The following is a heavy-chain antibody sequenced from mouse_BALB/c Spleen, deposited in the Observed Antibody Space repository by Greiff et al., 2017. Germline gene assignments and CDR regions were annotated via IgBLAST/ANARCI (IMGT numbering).Heavy chain of an antibody. Sequence: EVKLVESGGGLVQPGGSLRLSCATSGFTFTDYYMSWVRQPPGKALEWLGFIRNKANGYTTEYSASVKGRFTISRDNSQSILYLQMNTLRAEDSATYYCARDWYFDYWGQGTSVTVSS. CDR2: IRNKANGYTT. J-gene: IGHJ4*01. D-gene: IGHD1-1*02. CDR3: ARDWYFDY. V-gene: IGHV7-3*02. CDR1: GFTFTDYY.